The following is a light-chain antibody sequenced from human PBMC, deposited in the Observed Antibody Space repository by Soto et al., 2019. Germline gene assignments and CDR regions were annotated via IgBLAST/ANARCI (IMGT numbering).Light chain of an antibody. Sequence: DIQITQSPSSLSASLGARVTITCRASQSIHNYLNWYQQEEGKAPKLLIYAATSLQGGVPSRFSGSGSGTDFTLTISSLQPGDFATYYWQQSYNSPYTFGLGTKLEIK. V-gene: IGKV1-39*01. CDR2: AAT. J-gene: IGKJ2*01. CDR1: QSIHNY. CDR3: QQSYNSPYT.